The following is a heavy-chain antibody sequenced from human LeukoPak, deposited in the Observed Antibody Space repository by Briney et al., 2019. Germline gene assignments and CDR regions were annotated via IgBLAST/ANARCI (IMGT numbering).Heavy chain of an antibody. Sequence: PGGSLRLSCAASGFIFSRNWMSWVRQAPGKGLEWVANIKEDGSETNYVDSVKGRFTISRDNAKDSLYLQMNNLKGEDTALYYCAKDLRLSVGTSPFDYWGQGTLVTVSS. CDR1: GFIFSRNW. CDR2: IKEDGSET. CDR3: AKDLRLSVGTSPFDY. J-gene: IGHJ4*02. V-gene: IGHV3-7*03. D-gene: IGHD4-23*01.